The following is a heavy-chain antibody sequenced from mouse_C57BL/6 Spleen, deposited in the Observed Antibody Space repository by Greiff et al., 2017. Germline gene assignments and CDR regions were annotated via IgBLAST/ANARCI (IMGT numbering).Heavy chain of an antibody. J-gene: IGHJ4*01. CDR1: GFTFSSYA. V-gene: IGHV5-9-1*02. D-gene: IGHD6-1*01. CDR2: ISSGGDYT. Sequence: EVQGVESGEGLVKPGGSLKLSCAASGFTFSSYAMSWVRQTPEKRLEWVAYISSGGDYTYYADTVKGRFTISRDNARNTLYLQMSSLKSEDTAMYYWTGGGHLGAMDYWGQGTSVTVSS. CDR3: TGGGHLGAMDY.